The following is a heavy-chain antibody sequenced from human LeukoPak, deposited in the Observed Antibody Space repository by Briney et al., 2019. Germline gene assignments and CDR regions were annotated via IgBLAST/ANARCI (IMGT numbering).Heavy chain of an antibody. CDR2: INPTNSYS. Sequence: GESLRISCKGSGHIFTSYWISWVRQMPGKGLEWMGRINPTNSYSNYNPSFQGHVTFSVDKSIATAYLQWTTLKASDTAMYYCARGGWLDDYWGQGTLVTVSS. D-gene: IGHD6-19*01. J-gene: IGHJ4*02. CDR1: GHIFTSYW. V-gene: IGHV5-10-1*01. CDR3: ARGGWLDDY.